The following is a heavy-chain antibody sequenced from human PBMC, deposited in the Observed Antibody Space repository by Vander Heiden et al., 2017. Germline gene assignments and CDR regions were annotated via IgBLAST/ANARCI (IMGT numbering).Heavy chain of an antibody. CDR2: ISSSGSII. Sequence: GGGLVKPGGSLRLSCAASGFTFSDYYMSWIRQAPGKGLEWVSYISSSGSIIYYADSVKGRFTISRDNAKNSLYLQMNSLRAEDTAVYYCARVKGRVRYCSGGSCYGWFDPWGQGTLVTVSS. V-gene: IGHV3-11*01. CDR1: GFTFSDYY. J-gene: IGHJ5*02. CDR3: ARVKGRVRYCSGGSCYGWFDP. D-gene: IGHD2-15*01.